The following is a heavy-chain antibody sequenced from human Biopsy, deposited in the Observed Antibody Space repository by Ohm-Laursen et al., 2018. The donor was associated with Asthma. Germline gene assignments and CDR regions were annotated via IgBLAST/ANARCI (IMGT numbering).Heavy chain of an antibody. J-gene: IGHJ4*02. CDR3: ASDFPKDYVRYNFQF. CDR1: GYSLTDLS. CDR2: HDHEEGGT. Sequence: SVKVSCKISGYSLTDLSIHWVRQAPGQGLEWMGGHDHEEGGTVNAQRFQGRVTMTEDTSTDTAYMELSSLSSDDTAVYYCASDFPKDYVRYNFQFWGQGTLVTVSS. D-gene: IGHD4-17*01. V-gene: IGHV1-24*01.